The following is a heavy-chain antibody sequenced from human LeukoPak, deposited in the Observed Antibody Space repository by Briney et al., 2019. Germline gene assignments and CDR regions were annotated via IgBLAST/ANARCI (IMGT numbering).Heavy chain of an antibody. D-gene: IGHD2-15*01. J-gene: IGHJ4*02. V-gene: IGHV1-2*02. CDR2: INPNSGGT. Sequence: ASVKVSCKASGYTFTGYYMHWVRQAPGQGLEGMGWINPNSGGTNYAQKFQGRVTMTRDTSTSTVYMELSSLRSEGTAVYYCARVGLRGYCSGGSCYYFDYWGQGTLVTVSS. CDR3: ARVGLRGYCSGGSCYYFDY. CDR1: GYTFTGYY.